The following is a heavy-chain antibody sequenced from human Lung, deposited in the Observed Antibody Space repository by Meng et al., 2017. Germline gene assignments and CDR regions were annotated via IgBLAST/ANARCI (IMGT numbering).Heavy chain of an antibody. CDR1: GYTFIDYY. J-gene: IGHJ4*02. Sequence: QAQLVQSGAEVKKPGASVTVSCKASGYTFIDYYIHWVRQAPGQGLEWMGRINPNSGGADYAQKFQGRVTMTRDKSISTAYMELTRLRSDDTAVYYCAREQQWLVQDFDSWGQGTLVTVSS. D-gene: IGHD6-19*01. CDR2: INPNSGGA. CDR3: AREQQWLVQDFDS. V-gene: IGHV1-2*06.